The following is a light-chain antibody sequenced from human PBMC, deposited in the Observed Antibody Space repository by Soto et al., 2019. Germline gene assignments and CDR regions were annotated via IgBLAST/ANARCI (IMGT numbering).Light chain of an antibody. CDR2: DAS. V-gene: IGKV1-5*01. CDR1: QSISSW. J-gene: IGKJ1*01. CDR3: QQYNSYPWT. Sequence: GGTVTLTCRASQSISSWLAWYQQKPGKAPKLVIYDASSLESGVPSRFSGSGCGTEFNLTISSLQADDFATYYCQQYNSYPWTFGQGTKVDIK.